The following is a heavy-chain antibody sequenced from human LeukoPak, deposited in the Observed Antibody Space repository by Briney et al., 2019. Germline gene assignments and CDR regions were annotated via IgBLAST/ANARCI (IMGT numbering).Heavy chain of an antibody. Sequence: GGSLRLSCAASGFTFDDYAMHWVRQAPGKGLEWVAVISYDGSNKYYADSVKGRFTISRDNSKNTLYLQMNSLRAEDTAVYYCAKDLGSGSGYWGQGTLVTVSS. CDR1: GFTFDDYA. D-gene: IGHD6-19*01. CDR2: ISYDGSNK. J-gene: IGHJ4*02. CDR3: AKDLGSGSGY. V-gene: IGHV3-30*18.